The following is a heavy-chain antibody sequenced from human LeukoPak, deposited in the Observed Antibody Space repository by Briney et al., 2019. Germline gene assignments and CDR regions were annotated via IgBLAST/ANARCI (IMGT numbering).Heavy chain of an antibody. CDR1: GFTFSSYW. J-gene: IGHJ6*02. CDR3: ARDASASYCSGGSCYYYYGMDV. Sequence: GGSLRLSCAASGFTFSSYWMHWVRQAPGKGLVWVSRINSDGSSTSYADSVKGRFTISRDNAKNTLYLQMNSLRAEDTAVYYCARDASASYCSGGSCYYYYGMDVWGQGTTATVSS. D-gene: IGHD2-15*01. CDR2: INSDGSST. V-gene: IGHV3-74*01.